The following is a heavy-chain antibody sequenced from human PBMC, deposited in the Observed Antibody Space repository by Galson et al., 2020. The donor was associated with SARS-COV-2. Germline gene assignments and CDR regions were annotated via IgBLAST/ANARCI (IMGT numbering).Heavy chain of an antibody. J-gene: IGHJ6*02. CDR2: IYDRGNT. D-gene: IGHD3-16*01. Sequence: SETLSLTCTVSGGTLSGSFWSWVRRPPGTGLEWIGYIYDRGNTYYSPSLASRATISLDMFKDQVSLKLTSVTAADTGVYYCARHPPDYDDTGYPYYNKGMDVWGRGATVTVSS. V-gene: IGHV4-59*08. CDR3: ARHPPDYDDTGYPYYNKGMDV. CDR1: GGTLSGSF.